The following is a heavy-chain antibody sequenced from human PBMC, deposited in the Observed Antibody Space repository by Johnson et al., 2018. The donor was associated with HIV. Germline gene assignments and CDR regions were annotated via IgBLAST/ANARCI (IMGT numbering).Heavy chain of an antibody. CDR3: TTDPIAAAGHDAFDI. D-gene: IGHD6-13*01. J-gene: IGHJ3*02. CDR2: MKSKTDGGTT. CDR1: GFTVSSNY. Sequence: VQLVESGGGLIQPGGSLRLSCAASGFTVSSNYMSWVRQAPGKGLEWVGRMKSKTDGGTTDYVAPVKGRFTISRDDSKNTLYLRMNSLKTEDTAVYYCTTDPIAAAGHDAFDIWGQGTMVTVSS. V-gene: IGHV3-15*01.